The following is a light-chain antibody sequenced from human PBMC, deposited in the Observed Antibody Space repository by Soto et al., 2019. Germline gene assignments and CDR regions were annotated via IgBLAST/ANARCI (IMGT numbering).Light chain of an antibody. CDR1: QSISSSF. J-gene: IGKJ4*01. V-gene: IGKV3-20*01. Sequence: EFVLTQSPGTLSLSPGERATLSCRASQSISSSFLAWYQQKPGQAPSLLIYGASSRVTGIPDRFSGSGSGTAFTLTISRLEPEDFALYYCQQYGSSPPLTFGGGTNVEIK. CDR2: GAS. CDR3: QQYGSSPPLT.